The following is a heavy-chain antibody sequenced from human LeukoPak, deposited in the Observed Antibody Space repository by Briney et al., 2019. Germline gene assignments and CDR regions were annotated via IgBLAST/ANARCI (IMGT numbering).Heavy chain of an antibody. J-gene: IGHJ4*02. CDR3: AKVTQGSGITIFGVVGS. CDR1: GFTFSSYA. CDR2: ISGSGGST. D-gene: IGHD3-3*01. V-gene: IGHV3-23*01. Sequence: PGGSLRLSCAASGFTFSSYAMSWVRQAPGKGLEWVSAISGSGGSTYYADSVKGRFTISRDNSKNTLYLQMNSLRAEDTAVYYCAKVTQGSGITIFGVVGSWGQGTLVTVSS.